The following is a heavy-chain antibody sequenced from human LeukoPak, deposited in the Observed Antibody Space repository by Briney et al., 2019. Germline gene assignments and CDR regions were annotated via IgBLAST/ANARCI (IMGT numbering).Heavy chain of an antibody. Sequence: SETLSVTCPVKGEAFSSYYWSWIRQSPGTGLEWIGEIIPSGTTKYNPSLQSRVTISVATSKNQFYLNLTSVTDADTAVYYCTRGRARRDGYSYWGQGNAVTVSS. D-gene: IGHD5-24*01. CDR2: IIPSGTT. CDR1: GEAFSSYY. CDR3: TRGRARRDGYSY. V-gene: IGHV4-34*01. J-gene: IGHJ4*02.